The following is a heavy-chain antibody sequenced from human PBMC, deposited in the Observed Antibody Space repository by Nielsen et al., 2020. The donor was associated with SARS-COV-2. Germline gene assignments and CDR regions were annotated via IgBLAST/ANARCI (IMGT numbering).Heavy chain of an antibody. CDR2: TSYDGRDK. Sequence: GESLKISCVASEISCRSYGMHWVRQAPGKGLDWVAFTSYDGRDKFYADSVRGRFIVSRDNFRNTLSLHMDSLRTEDTAVYFCARQATIYMNEVSGMDVWGQGTTVTVSS. D-gene: IGHD3-9*01. CDR3: ARQATIYMNEVSGMDV. V-gene: IGHV3-30*03. J-gene: IGHJ6*02. CDR1: EISCRSYG.